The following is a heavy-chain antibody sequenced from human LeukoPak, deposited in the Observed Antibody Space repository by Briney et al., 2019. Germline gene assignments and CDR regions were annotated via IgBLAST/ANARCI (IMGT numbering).Heavy chain of an antibody. D-gene: IGHD3-22*01. CDR1: GFTFSNYW. J-gene: IGHJ4*02. CDR2: IRYDGSNT. CDR3: AKVVRYYYDSSGSALDY. Sequence: TGGSLRLSCAASGFTFSNYWMHWVRQAPGKGLEWVAFIRYDGSNTHHADSVKGRFTISRDNSKNTLYLQMNSLRAEGTAMYYCAKVVRYYYDSSGSALDYWGQGTLVTVSS. V-gene: IGHV3-30*02.